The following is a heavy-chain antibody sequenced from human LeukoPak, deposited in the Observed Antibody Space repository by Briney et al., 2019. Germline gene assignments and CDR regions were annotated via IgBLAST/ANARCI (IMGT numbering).Heavy chain of an antibody. Sequence: TGGSLRLSCAASGFTFSSYWMSWVRQAPGKGLEWVANIKQDGSEKYYVDSVKGRFTISRDNAKNSLYPQMNSLRAEDTAVYYCARVWGVTMVRGVIHWGQGTLVTVSS. CDR3: ARVWGVTMVRGVIH. D-gene: IGHD3-10*01. J-gene: IGHJ4*02. V-gene: IGHV3-7*01. CDR2: IKQDGSEK. CDR1: GFTFSSYW.